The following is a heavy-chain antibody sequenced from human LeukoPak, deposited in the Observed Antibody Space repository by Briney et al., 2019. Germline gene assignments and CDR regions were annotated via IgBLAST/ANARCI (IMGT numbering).Heavy chain of an antibody. CDR3: ASSPPGYSSGWYSPNDY. D-gene: IGHD6-19*01. CDR1: GFIVSHNY. V-gene: IGHV3-53*05. J-gene: IGHJ4*02. CDR2: IYIDGTT. Sequence: GGSLRLSCAASGFIVSHNYMTWVRQAPGKGLEWISVIYIDGTTYYADSVKGRFTISRDQANNTLYLQMNSLRAEDTAVYYCASSPPGYSSGWYSPNDYWGQGTLVTVSS.